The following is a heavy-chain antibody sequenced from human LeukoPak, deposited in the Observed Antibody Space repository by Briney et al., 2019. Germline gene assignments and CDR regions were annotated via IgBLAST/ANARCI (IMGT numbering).Heavy chain of an antibody. J-gene: IGHJ4*02. Sequence: NPSETLSLTCTVSGGSISSYYWSWIRQPAGKGLEWIGRIYTSGSTNYNPSLKSRVTMSVDTSKNQFSLKLSSVTAAAPAVYYCASGTYCSSTSCYWDYWGQGTLVTVSS. CDR2: IYTSGST. D-gene: IGHD2-2*01. V-gene: IGHV4-4*07. CDR3: ASGTYCSSTSCYWDY. CDR1: GGSISSYY.